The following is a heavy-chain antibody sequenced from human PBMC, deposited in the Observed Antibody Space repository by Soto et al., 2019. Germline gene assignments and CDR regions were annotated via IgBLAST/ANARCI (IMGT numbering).Heavy chain of an antibody. CDR2: ISYDGSDK. V-gene: IGHV3-30*18. Sequence: QVQLVESGGGVVQPWRSLRLSCAASGFTFSSYAMHWVRQAPGKGLEWVAVISYDGSDKYYADSVQGRFTISRDNSKNTLNLQMNSLRADDTAGYYCAKALGELSTESYDYLCQGTLITVSS. CDR1: GFTFSSYA. CDR3: AKALGELSTESYDY. J-gene: IGHJ4*02. D-gene: IGHD3-16*02.